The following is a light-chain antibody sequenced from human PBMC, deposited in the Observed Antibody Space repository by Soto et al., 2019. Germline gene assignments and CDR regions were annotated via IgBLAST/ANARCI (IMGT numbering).Light chain of an antibody. V-gene: IGKV3-20*01. CDR2: GAS. J-gene: IGKJ2*01. CDR3: QQYGISPYT. Sequence: EIVLTKSTGTLSLSPGERATLSCRASQSVSSNYFAWYQQKPGQNPRLLIYGASSRATGIPDRFSGSGSGTDFTLTISILEPEDFAVYYCQQYGISPYTFGQGTKLEIK. CDR1: QSVSSNY.